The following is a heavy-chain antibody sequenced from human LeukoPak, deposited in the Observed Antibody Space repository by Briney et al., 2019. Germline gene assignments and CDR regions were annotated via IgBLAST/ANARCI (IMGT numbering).Heavy chain of an antibody. CDR3: ARHARGPLQYYYYYMDV. CDR2: ISSSSSYI. V-gene: IGHV3-21*04. Sequence: GGSLRLSCAASGFTFSSYSMNWVRQAPGKGLEWVSSISSSSSYIYYADSVKGRFTISRDNSKNSLYLQMNSLRAEDTALYYCARHARGPLQYYYYYMDVWGKGTTVTVSS. CDR1: GFTFSSYS. J-gene: IGHJ6*03. D-gene: IGHD3-10*01.